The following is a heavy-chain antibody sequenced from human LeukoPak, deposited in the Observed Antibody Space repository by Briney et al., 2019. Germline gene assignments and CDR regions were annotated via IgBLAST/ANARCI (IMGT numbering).Heavy chain of an antibody. Sequence: ASVKVSCKVSGYTLTELSMHWVRQAPGKGLEWMGGFDPEDGETIYAQKFQGRVTMTEDTSTDTAYMELSSLRSEDTAVYYCATAPKWELPPPYFDYWGQGTLVTVSS. V-gene: IGHV1-24*01. D-gene: IGHD1-26*01. CDR1: GYTLTELS. CDR2: FDPEDGET. CDR3: ATAPKWELPPPYFDY. J-gene: IGHJ4*02.